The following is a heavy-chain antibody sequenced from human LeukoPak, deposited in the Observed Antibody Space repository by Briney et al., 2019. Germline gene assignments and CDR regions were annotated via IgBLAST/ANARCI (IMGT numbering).Heavy chain of an antibody. D-gene: IGHD6-19*01. CDR1: AFTASRNY. V-gene: IGHV3-66*02. CDR2: IYSGGST. Sequence: GGSLTPSRAASAFTASRNYMGSVRQAPGKGLGCVLVIYSGGSTYYADSVKGRFTISRDKSKNTLYLQMSSLRAEDTAVYYCARGYGYSSKRAFDDWGQGTLVTVPS. CDR3: ARGYGYSSKRAFDD. J-gene: IGHJ4*02.